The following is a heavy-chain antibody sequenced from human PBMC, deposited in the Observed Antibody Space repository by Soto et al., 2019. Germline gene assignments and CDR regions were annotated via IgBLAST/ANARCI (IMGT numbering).Heavy chain of an antibody. Sequence: QVQLVQSGAEVKKPGASVKVSCKASGYTFTSYDINWVRQATGQGLEWMGWMNPNSGNTGYAQKFQVRVTMTRNTSISTAYMELSSLRSAATAVYYCARRPRQYYYMDVWGKGTTVTVSS. D-gene: IGHD6-25*01. J-gene: IGHJ6*03. CDR1: GYTFTSYD. CDR2: MNPNSGNT. CDR3: ARRPRQYYYMDV. V-gene: IGHV1-8*01.